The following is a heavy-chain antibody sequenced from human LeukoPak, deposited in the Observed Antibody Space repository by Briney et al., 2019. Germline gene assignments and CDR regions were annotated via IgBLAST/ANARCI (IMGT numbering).Heavy chain of an antibody. D-gene: IGHD3-10*01. CDR1: GGSFSGYY. J-gene: IGHJ6*02. CDR2: INHSGST. Sequence: SETLSLTCAVYGGSFSGYYWSWIRQPPGKGLEWIGEINHSGSTNYSPSLKSRVTISVDTSKNQFSLKLSSVTAADTAVYYCARGCITMVRGVIITSTYYYGMDVWGQGTTVTVSS. V-gene: IGHV4-34*01. CDR3: ARGCITMVRGVIITSTYYYGMDV.